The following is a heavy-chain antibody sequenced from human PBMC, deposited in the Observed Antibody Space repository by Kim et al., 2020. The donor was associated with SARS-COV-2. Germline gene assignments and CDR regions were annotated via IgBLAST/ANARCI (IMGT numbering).Heavy chain of an antibody. D-gene: IGHD1-7*01. J-gene: IGHJ6*02. V-gene: IGHV3-43*02. Sequence: GGSLRLSCAASGFTFDDYAMHWVRQAPGKGLEWVSLISGDGGSTYYADSVKGRFTISRDNSKNSLYLQMNSLRTEDTALYYCAKDMELQLAYYYYYYGMDVWGQGTTVTVSS. CDR2: ISGDGGST. CDR3: AKDMELQLAYYYYYYGMDV. CDR1: GFTFDDYA.